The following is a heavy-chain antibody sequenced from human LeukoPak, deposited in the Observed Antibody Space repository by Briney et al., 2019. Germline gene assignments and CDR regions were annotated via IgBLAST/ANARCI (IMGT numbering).Heavy chain of an antibody. J-gene: IGHJ4*02. CDR2: ISYTGST. D-gene: IGHD3-3*01. Sequence: PSETLSLTCSVSGGSISSYYWNWIRQPPGKGLEWIGYISYTGSTNYNPSLKSRLTISVDTSKNQFSLKLRSVTAADTAVYYCAGSAIFEVHWGQGTLVTVSS. CDR1: GGSISSYY. V-gene: IGHV4-59*08. CDR3: AGSAIFEVH.